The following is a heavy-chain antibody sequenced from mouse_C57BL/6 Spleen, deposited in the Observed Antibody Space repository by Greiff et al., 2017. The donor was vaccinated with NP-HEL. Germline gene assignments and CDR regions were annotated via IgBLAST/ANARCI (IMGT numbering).Heavy chain of an antibody. V-gene: IGHV6-6*01. Sequence: EVKLQESGGGLVQPGGSMKLSCAASGFTFSDAWMDWVRQSPEKGLEWVAEIRNKANNHATYYAESVKGRFTISRDDSKSSVYLQMNSLRAEDTGIYYCTRDGNYEDYYAMDYWGQGTSVTVSS. CDR2: IRNKANNHAT. CDR1: GFTFSDAW. CDR3: TRDGNYEDYYAMDY. D-gene: IGHD2-1*01. J-gene: IGHJ4*01.